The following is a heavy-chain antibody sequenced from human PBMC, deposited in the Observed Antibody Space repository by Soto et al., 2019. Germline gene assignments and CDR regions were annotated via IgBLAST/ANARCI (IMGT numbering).Heavy chain of an antibody. CDR1: GFKFSNDA. CDR2: ISATGGGT. CDR3: AKDRRAGGNSAFYFDF. V-gene: IGHV3-23*01. Sequence: GSLRLSFAASGFKFSNDAMSWVRQAPGKGLEWVSLISATGGGTYYADSVKGRFTISRDNSHNTLYLQVHSLTAEDTAVYYCAKDRRAGGNSAFYFDFWGQGAQVTVSS. J-gene: IGHJ4*02. D-gene: IGHD3-16*01.